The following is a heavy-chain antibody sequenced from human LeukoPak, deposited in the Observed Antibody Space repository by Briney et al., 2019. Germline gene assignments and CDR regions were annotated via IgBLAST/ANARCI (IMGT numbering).Heavy chain of an antibody. Sequence: ASVKVSCKASGYTFTSSDINWVRQATGQGLEWMGWMNPNSGNTGYAQKFQGRVTMTRNTSISTAYMELSSLRSEDTAVYYCARVRAVARDRYYFDYWGQGTLVTVSS. CDR2: MNPNSGNT. CDR1: GYTFTSSD. CDR3: ARVRAVARDRYYFDY. V-gene: IGHV1-8*01. D-gene: IGHD6-19*01. J-gene: IGHJ4*02.